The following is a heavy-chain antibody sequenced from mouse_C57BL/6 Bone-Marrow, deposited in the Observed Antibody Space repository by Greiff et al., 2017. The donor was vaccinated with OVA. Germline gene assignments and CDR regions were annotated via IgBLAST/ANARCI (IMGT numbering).Heavy chain of an antibody. CDR2: ISNLAYSI. D-gene: IGHD1-1*01. Sequence: EVKLMESGGGLVQPGGSLKLSCAASGFTFSDYGMAWVRQAPRKGPEWVAFISNLAYSIYYADTVTGRFTISRENAKNTLYLEMSSLRSEDTAMYYCARVLPPYYFDYWGQGTTLTVSS. CDR3: ARVLPPYYFDY. CDR1: GFTFSDYG. J-gene: IGHJ2*01. V-gene: IGHV5-15*01.